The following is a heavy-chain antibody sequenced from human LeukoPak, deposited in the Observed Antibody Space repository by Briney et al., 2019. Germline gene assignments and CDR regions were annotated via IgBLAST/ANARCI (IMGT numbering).Heavy chain of an antibody. CDR2: IYYSGST. V-gene: IGHV4-59*01. CDR1: GGSISSYY. D-gene: IGHD3-22*01. J-gene: IGHJ1*01. Sequence: SETLSLTCTVSGGSISSYYWSWIRQPPGKGLEWIGYIYYSGSTNYNPSLKSRDTISVDTSKNQFSLKLSSVTAADTAVYYCARGDYDSSGPSVSEYFQHWGQGTLVTVSS. CDR3: ARGDYDSSGPSVSEYFQH.